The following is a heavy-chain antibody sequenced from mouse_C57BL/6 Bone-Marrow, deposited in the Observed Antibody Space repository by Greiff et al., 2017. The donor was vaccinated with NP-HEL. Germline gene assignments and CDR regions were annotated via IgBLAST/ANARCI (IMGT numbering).Heavy chain of an antibody. Sequence: EVQLQQSVAELVRPGASVKLSCTASGFNIKNTYMYWVKQRPEQGLEWIGRIDPANGNTKYAPKFQGKATITADTSSNTAYLQLSSLTSEETSSYYCAIHITPTDHSGQGTTPSVSS. V-gene: IGHV14-3*01. CDR3: AIHITPTDH. CDR1: GFNIKNTY. D-gene: IGHD1-1*01. CDR2: IDPANGNT. J-gene: IGHJ2*01.